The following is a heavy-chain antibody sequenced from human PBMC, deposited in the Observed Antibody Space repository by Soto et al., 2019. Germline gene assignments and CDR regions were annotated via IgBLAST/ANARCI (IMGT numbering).Heavy chain of an antibody. CDR1: GGSISSGDYY. CDR2: IYYSGST. Sequence: SETLSLICTVSGGSISSGDYYWSWIRQPPGKGLEWIGYIYYSGSTYYNPSLKSRVTISVDTSKNQFSLKLSSVTAADTAVYYCARDLGGSAVGWFDPWGQGTLVTVSS. J-gene: IGHJ5*02. D-gene: IGHD3-10*01. CDR3: ARDLGGSAVGWFDP. V-gene: IGHV4-30-4*01.